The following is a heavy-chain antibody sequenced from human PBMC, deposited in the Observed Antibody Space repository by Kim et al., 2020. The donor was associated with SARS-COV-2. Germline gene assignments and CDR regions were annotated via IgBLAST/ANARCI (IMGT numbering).Heavy chain of an antibody. CDR1: GYTFTSYD. J-gene: IGHJ6*02. V-gene: IGHV1-8*01. D-gene: IGHD3-10*01. CDR2: MNPNSGNT. CDR3: ARSSRITMVQGVIINYYYGMDV. Sequence: ASGKVSCKASGYTFTSYDINWVRQATGQGLEWMGWMNPNSGNTGYAQKFQGRVTMTRNTSISTAYMELSSLRSEDTAVYYCARSSRITMVQGVIINYYYGMDVWGQGTTVTVSS.